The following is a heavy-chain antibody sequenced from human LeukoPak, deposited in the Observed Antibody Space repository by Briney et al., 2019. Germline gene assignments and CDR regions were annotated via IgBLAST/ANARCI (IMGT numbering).Heavy chain of an antibody. V-gene: IGHV3-64D*06. J-gene: IGHJ4*02. CDR2: ISSNGGST. D-gene: IGHD2-15*01. CDR1: GFTFSSYA. Sequence: GGSQRLSCSASGFTFSSYAMHWVRQAPGKGLEYVSAISSNGGSTYYADSVKGRFTISRDNSKNTLYLQMSSLRAEDTAVYYCVKNLHPRGSSHSCCIDYWGRGTLVTVSS. CDR3: VKNLHPRGSSHSCCIDY.